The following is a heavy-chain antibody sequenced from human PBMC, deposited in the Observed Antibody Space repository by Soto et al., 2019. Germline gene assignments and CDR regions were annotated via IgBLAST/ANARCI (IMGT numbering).Heavy chain of an antibody. D-gene: IGHD6-19*01. CDR2: ISWNSGNI. V-gene: IGHV3-9*01. Sequence: EVQLVESGGGLVQPGRSLRLSCAASGFTFDDYAMHWVRQAPGKGLDWVSGISWNSGNIGYADSVKGRFTISRDNAKNSLYLQMSSLTDEDTAFYYCAKDGSSGWRYYFDFWGQGTLVTVSS. CDR1: GFTFDDYA. CDR3: AKDGSSGWRYYFDF. J-gene: IGHJ4*02.